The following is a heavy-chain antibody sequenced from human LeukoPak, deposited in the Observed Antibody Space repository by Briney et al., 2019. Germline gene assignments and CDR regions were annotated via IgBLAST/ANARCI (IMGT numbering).Heavy chain of an antibody. CDR3: ARDGYQLETDWYFDL. D-gene: IGHD1-1*01. V-gene: IGHV4-59*01. J-gene: IGHJ2*01. Sequence: SETLSLTCTVSGGSISSYYWSWIRQPPGKGLEWIGYIYYSGSTNYNPSLKSRVTISVDTSKNQFSLKLSSVTAADTAVYYCARDGYQLETDWYFDLWGRGTLVTVSS. CDR1: GGSISSYY. CDR2: IYYSGST.